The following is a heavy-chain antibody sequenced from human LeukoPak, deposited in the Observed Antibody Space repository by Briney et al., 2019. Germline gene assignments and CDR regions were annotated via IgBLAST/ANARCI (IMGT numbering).Heavy chain of an antibody. V-gene: IGHV1-2*02. J-gene: IGHJ6*03. CDR3: ARASRIAAAGSRRSYYYYMDV. CDR2: INPNSGGT. CDR1: GYTFTSYG. D-gene: IGHD6-13*01. Sequence: ASVKVSCKASGYTFTSYGISWVRQAPGQGLEWMGWINPNSGGTNYAQKFQGRVTMTRDTSISTAYMELSRLRSDDTAVYYCARASRIAAAGSRRSYYYYMDVWGKGTTVTVSS.